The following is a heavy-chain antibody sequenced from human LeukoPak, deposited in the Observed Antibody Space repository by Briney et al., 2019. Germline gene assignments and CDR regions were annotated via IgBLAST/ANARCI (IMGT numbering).Heavy chain of an antibody. CDR1: GFTVKTYD. J-gene: IGHJ4*02. D-gene: IGHD5/OR15-5a*01. V-gene: IGHV3-48*01. CDR2: FGISGTI. CDR3: AGFGVYPY. Sequence: GGSLRLPCAVSGFTVKTYDMHWVRQAPGEGPEWIAYFGISGTIYYADSVRGRFTISRDNAKNSLFLQMNSLRVDDTAIYYCAGFGVYPYWGQRTPVTVSS.